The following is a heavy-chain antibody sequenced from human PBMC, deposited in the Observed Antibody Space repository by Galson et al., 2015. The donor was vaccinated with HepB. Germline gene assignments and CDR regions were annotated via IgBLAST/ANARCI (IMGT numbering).Heavy chain of an antibody. V-gene: IGHV4-61*09. CDR3: ARGTRGEWLSYYYYYMDV. Sequence: TLSLTCTVSGGSISSGSSYWSWIRQPAGKGLEWIGHIWTSGSTNYKPSLKSRVTMSVDTSKNQFSLKLSSVTAADTAVYYCARGTRGEWLSYYYYYMDVWGKGTTVTVSS. CDR1: GGSISSGSSY. D-gene: IGHD3-3*01. J-gene: IGHJ6*03. CDR2: IWTSGST.